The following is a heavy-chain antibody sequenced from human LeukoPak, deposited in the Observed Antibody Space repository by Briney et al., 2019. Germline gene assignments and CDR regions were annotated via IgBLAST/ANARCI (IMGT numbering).Heavy chain of an antibody. Sequence: PSETLSLTCTVSGGSISSSSYYWGWIRQPPGKGLEWIGSIYYSGSTYYNPSLKSRVTISVDTSKNQFSLKLSSVTAADTAVYYCARALNGHRTYYYYYYYMDVWGKGTTVTVSS. CDR3: ARALNGHRTYYYYYYYMDV. V-gene: IGHV4-39*01. D-gene: IGHD3-9*01. CDR1: GGSISSSSYY. J-gene: IGHJ6*03. CDR2: IYYSGST.